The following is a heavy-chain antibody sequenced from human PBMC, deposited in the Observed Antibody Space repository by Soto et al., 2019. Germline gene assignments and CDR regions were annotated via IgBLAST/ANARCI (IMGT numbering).Heavy chain of an antibody. CDR3: EKDAVYGDGLWHMDH. Sequence: EVQLLESGGGLVQPGGSLRLSCTGSGFTFSKFAMMWVRQAPGKVLECVSGIYGNGGGIEYADCVKGRFTISRDNSKNTVYLQLTSLRNDDTAVYYCEKDAVYGDGLWHMDHWGQGTQFTVS. V-gene: IGHV3-23*01. CDR1: GFTFSKFA. CDR2: IYGNGGGI. J-gene: IGHJ4*02. D-gene: IGHD2-21*02.